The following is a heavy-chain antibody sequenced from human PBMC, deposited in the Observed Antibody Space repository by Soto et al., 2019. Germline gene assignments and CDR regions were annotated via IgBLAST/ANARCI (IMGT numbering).Heavy chain of an antibody. D-gene: IGHD1-26*01. CDR3: ARAVGPFDY. V-gene: IGHV3-33*01. CDR1: GFIFSTYG. Sequence: VQLVESGGGVVQPGRSLRLSCAASGFIFSTYGMHWVRQTPGKGPEWVAVIWYDGSNKYYADSVRGRFTISRDNSKNILYLQMNSLRPEDTAMYYCARAVGPFDYWGQGTLVTVSS. J-gene: IGHJ4*02. CDR2: IWYDGSNK.